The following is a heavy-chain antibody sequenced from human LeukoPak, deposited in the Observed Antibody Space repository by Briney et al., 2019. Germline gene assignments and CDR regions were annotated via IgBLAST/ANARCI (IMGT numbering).Heavy chain of an antibody. V-gene: IGHV3-23*01. Sequence: PGGSLRLSCAASGFTVSRNYMSWVRQAPGKGLEWVSAISGSGGSTYYADSVKGRFTISRDNSKNTLYLQMNSLRAEDTAVYYCAKDRYYDFWSGSWYFDLWGRGTLVTVSS. CDR3: AKDRYYDFWSGSWYFDL. CDR1: GFTVSRNY. CDR2: ISGSGGST. D-gene: IGHD3-3*01. J-gene: IGHJ2*01.